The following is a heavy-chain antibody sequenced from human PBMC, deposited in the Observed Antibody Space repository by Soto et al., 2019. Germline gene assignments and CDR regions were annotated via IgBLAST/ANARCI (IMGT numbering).Heavy chain of an antibody. J-gene: IGHJ4*02. CDR3: ARDPLRWLQSTPPPFFDY. CDR1: GFTFSSYS. Sequence: EVQLVESGGGLVQPGGSLRLSCAASGFTFSSYSMNWVRQAPGKGLEWVSYISSSSSTIYYADSVKGLFTISRDNAKNSLYLQMNSLRDEDTAVYYCARDPLRWLQSTPPPFFDYWGQGTLVTVSS. D-gene: IGHD5-12*01. V-gene: IGHV3-48*02. CDR2: ISSSSSTI.